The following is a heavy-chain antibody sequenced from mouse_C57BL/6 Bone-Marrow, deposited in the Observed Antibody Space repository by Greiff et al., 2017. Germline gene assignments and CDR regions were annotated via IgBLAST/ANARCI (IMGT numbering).Heavy chain of an antibody. J-gene: IGHJ4*01. CDR3: ATKIPYGVNAMDY. D-gene: IGHD1-1*02. V-gene: IGHV1-74*01. Sequence: QVQLQQPGAELVKPGASVKVSCKASGYTFTSYWMHWVKQRPGQGLEWIGRIHPSDSDTNYNQKFKGKATLTVDKSSSTAYMRLSSLTSEDSAVYYCATKIPYGVNAMDYWGQGTSVTVSS. CDR1: GYTFTSYW. CDR2: IHPSDSDT.